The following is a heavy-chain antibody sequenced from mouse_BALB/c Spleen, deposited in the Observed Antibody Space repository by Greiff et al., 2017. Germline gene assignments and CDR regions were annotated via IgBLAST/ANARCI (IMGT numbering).Heavy chain of an antibody. CDR1: GYSFTGYY. J-gene: IGHJ2*01. D-gene: IGHD2-3*01. V-gene: IGHV1-31*01. Sequence: EVQLQQSGPELVKPGASVKISCKASGYSFTGYYMHWVKQSHVKSLEWIGRINPYNGATSYNQNFKDKASLTVDKSSSTAYMELHSLTSEDSAVYYCARGWLLFDYWGQGTTLTVSS. CDR3: ARGWLLFDY. CDR2: INPYNGAT.